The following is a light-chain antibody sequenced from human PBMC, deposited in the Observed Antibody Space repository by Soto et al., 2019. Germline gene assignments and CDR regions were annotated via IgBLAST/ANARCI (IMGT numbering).Light chain of an antibody. CDR1: NSDVNY. Sequence: QSVLTQPASVSGAPGQSITISCTGTNSDVNYVSWHQQHPGKAPKLMIYEVINRSSGVSTRFSGSKSGNTASLTISVLQAEDEADYYCSSTTSSNTLVFGTGTKV. CDR2: EVI. J-gene: IGLJ1*01. V-gene: IGLV2-14*01. CDR3: SSTTSSNTLV.